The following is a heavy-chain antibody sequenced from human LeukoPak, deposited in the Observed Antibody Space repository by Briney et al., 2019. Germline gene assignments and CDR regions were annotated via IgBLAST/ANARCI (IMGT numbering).Heavy chain of an antibody. CDR1: GYTFTSYY. CDR2: INPSGGST. CDR3: ARDLAPAGWLHYYGMDV. J-gene: IGHJ6*02. Sequence: ASVKVSCKASGYTFTSYYMHWVRQAPGQGLEWMGIINPSGGSTSYAQKFQGRVTMTRDTSTSTVYMKLSSLRSEDTAVYYCARDLAPAGWLHYYGMDVWGQGTTVTVSS. D-gene: IGHD5-12*01. V-gene: IGHV1-46*01.